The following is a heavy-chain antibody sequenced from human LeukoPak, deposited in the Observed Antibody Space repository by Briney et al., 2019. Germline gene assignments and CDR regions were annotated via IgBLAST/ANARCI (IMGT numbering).Heavy chain of an antibody. Sequence: EASVKVSCKASGYTFTSYDINWVRQATGQGLEWVGWITPNSGNTGYAQQFQGRVLITRDTSISTAYMELSSLRSEDTAVYYCVRGTHCSSTSCLGGIDPWGQGTLVTVSS. CDR3: VRGTHCSSTSCLGGIDP. J-gene: IGHJ5*02. CDR1: GYTFTSYD. CDR2: ITPNSGNT. V-gene: IGHV1-8*03. D-gene: IGHD2-2*01.